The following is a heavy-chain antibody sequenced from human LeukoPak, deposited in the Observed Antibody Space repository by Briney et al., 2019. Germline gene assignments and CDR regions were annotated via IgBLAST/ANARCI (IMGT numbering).Heavy chain of an antibody. V-gene: IGHV1-46*01. J-gene: IGHJ5*02. Sequence: EASVKVSCKASGYTFTSYYMHWVRQAPGQGLEWMGLINPTGGSTGYAQKFQGRVTMTRDMSTSTDYMELSGLRSENTAIYYCARDNSVGDNAWWFDPWGQGTLVTVSS. CDR3: ARDNSVGDNAWWFDP. CDR2: INPTGGST. CDR1: GYTFTSYY. D-gene: IGHD1-26*01.